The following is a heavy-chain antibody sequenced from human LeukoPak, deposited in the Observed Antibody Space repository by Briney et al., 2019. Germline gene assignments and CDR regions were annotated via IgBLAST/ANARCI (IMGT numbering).Heavy chain of an antibody. Sequence: GGSLRLSCAASGFTFNNYGLSWVRQAPGKGLEWFSAISANGGSTYYADSVKGRFTISRDNSKNTLYLQMSSLRGEDTAVYYCARGLSYYDSSGRWNWFDPWGQGTLVTVSP. D-gene: IGHD3-22*01. J-gene: IGHJ5*02. CDR1: GFTFNNYG. CDR3: ARGLSYYDSSGRWNWFDP. V-gene: IGHV3-23*01. CDR2: ISANGGST.